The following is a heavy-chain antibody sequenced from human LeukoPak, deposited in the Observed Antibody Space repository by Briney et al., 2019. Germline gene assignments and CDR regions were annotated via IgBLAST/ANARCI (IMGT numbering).Heavy chain of an antibody. CDR1: GXTFSSYG. Sequence: GSLRLSCSASGXTFSSYGMHWVRQAPGKGLEWVAVISYDGSNKYYADSVKGRFTISRDNSKNTLYLQMNSLRAEDTAVYYCAKDCGGSGCFDYWGQGTLVTVSS. V-gene: IGHV3-30*18. CDR2: ISYDGSNK. D-gene: IGHD2-15*01. CDR3: AKDCGGSGCFDY. J-gene: IGHJ4*02.